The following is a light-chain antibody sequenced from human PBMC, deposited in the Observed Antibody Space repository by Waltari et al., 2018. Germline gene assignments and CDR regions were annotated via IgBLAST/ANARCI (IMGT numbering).Light chain of an antibody. CDR2: KVS. Sequence: DVVMTQSPLSLPVTLGQPASISCRSSQSLVHSDGNTYLSWFQQSPGQSPSRLIYKVSNRDSGVPARFSGSGSGTDFTLKISRVEAEDIAIYYCMQGIHWPRSFGQGTKVEIE. CDR3: MQGIHWPRS. V-gene: IGKV2-30*02. J-gene: IGKJ1*01. CDR1: QSLVHSDGNTY.